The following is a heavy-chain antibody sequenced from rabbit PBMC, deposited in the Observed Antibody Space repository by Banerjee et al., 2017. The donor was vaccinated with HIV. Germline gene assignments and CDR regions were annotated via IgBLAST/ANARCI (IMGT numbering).Heavy chain of an antibody. CDR3: ARSFAGYAGYGYATAFNL. J-gene: IGHJ4*01. D-gene: IGHD6-1*01. V-gene: IGHV1S45*01. CDR2: MDAGSSGTT. CDR1: GFTLSSYW. Sequence: EESGGDLVKPEGSLTLTCTASGFTLSSYWICWVRQAPGKGLEWIACMDAGSSGTTNYASWAKGRFTISKTSSTTVTLQMTSLTAADTATYFCARSFAGYAGYGYATAFNLWGPGTLVTVS.